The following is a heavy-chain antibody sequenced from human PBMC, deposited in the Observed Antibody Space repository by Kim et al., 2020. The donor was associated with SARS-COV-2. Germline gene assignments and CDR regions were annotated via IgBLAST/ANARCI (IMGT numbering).Heavy chain of an antibody. V-gene: IGHV4-34*01. CDR3: ARVGDYSLDY. D-gene: IGHD2-15*01. CDR1: GGSFSGYY. J-gene: IGHJ4*02. Sequence: SETLSLTCAVYGGSFSGYYWSWIRQPPGKGLEWIGEINHSGSTNYNPSLKSRVTISVDTSKNQFSLKLSSVTAADTAVYYCARVGDYSLDYWGQGTLVTV. CDR2: INHSGST.